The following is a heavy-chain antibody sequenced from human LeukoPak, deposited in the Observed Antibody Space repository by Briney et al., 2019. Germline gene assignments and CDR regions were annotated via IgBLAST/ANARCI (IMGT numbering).Heavy chain of an antibody. CDR2: ISGSGGST. D-gene: IGHD3-22*01. J-gene: IGHJ6*02. CDR1: GFTFSSYA. CDR3: AKGHYDSSGYYYGRSQMSYYYGMDV. Sequence: GGSLRLSCAASGFTFSSYAMSWVRQAPGKGLEWVSAISGSGGSTYYADSVKGRFTISRDNSKNTLYLQMNSLRAEDTAVYYCAKGHYDSSGYYYGRSQMSYYYGMDVWGQGTTVTVSS. V-gene: IGHV3-23*01.